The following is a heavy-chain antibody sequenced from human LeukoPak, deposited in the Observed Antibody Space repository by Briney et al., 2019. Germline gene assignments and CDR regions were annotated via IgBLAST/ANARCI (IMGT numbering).Heavy chain of an antibody. CDR2: IYYTGST. CDR3: ATPDSSSYYYLY. J-gene: IGHJ4*02. D-gene: IGHD3-22*01. Sequence: GSLRLSCAASGFTFSDYYMSWIRQAPGKGLEWIGNIYYTGSTYYNPSLKSRVTISVDTSKNQFSLKLSSVTAADTAVYYCATPDSSSYYYLYWGQGTLVTVSS. V-gene: IGHV4-59*04. CDR1: GFTFSDYY.